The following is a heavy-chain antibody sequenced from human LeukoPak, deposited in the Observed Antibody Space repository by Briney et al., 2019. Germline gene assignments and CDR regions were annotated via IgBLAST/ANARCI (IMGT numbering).Heavy chain of an antibody. CDR3: ARDYYDSSGYYAYLGY. V-gene: IGHV1-2*02. Sequence: ASVKVSCKASGYTFTSYSMHWVRQAPGQGLEWMGWINPNSGGTNYAQKFQGRVTMTRDTSISTAYMELSRLRSDDTAVYYCARDYYDSSGYYAYLGYWGQGTLVTVSS. J-gene: IGHJ4*02. D-gene: IGHD3-22*01. CDR1: GYTFTSYS. CDR2: INPNSGGT.